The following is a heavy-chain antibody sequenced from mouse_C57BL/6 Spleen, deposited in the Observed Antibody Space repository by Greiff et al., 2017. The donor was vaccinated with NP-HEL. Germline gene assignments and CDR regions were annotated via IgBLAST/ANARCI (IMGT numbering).Heavy chain of an antibody. CDR1: GFSLTSYG. V-gene: IGHV2-5*01. J-gene: IGHJ4*01. Sequence: VMLVESGPGLVQPSQSLSITCTASGFSLTSYGVHWVRQSPGKGLEWLGVIWSGGSSDSNAAFMSSLSIPKDNSKSQVFFEMNSLQADDTAIYCCAKIDYGSSPYAMDYWGQGTSVTVSS. D-gene: IGHD1-1*01. CDR2: IWSGGSS. CDR3: AKIDYGSSPYAMDY.